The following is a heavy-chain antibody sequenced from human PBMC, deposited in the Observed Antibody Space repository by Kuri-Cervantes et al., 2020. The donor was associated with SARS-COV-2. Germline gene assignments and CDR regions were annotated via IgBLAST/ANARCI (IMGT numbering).Heavy chain of an antibody. CDR1: GFTFSSYW. Sequence: GGSLRLSCAASGFTFSSYWMSWVRQAPGKGLEWVSATSGSGGSTYYADSVKGRFTISRDNSKNTLYLQMNSLRAEDTAVYYCAKDEGDIVVVPAATGYWGQGTPVTVSS. CDR2: TSGSGGST. V-gene: IGHV3-23*01. CDR3: AKDEGDIVVVPAATGY. J-gene: IGHJ4*02. D-gene: IGHD2-2*01.